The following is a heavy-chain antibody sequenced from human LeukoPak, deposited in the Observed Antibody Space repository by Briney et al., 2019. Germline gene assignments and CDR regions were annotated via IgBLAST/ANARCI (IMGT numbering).Heavy chain of an antibody. V-gene: IGHV3-7*01. CDR2: IKQDGSEK. CDR3: ASDGNDYGDFMDY. CDR1: GFTFSTYW. J-gene: IGHJ4*02. Sequence: GGSLRLSCAASGFTFSTYWMSWVRQAPGKGLEWVANIKQDGSEKHYVDSVKGRFTISRDNAKNSLYLQMNSLRAEDTALYYCASDGNDYGDFMDYWGQGTLVTVSS. D-gene: IGHD4-17*01.